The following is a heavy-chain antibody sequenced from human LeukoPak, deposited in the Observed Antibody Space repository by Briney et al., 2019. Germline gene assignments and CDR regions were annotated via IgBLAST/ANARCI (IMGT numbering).Heavy chain of an antibody. Sequence: GGSLRLSCAASGFTFDDYGTSWVRQAPGKGLEWVSGINWNGGSTGYADSVKGRFTISRDNAKNSLYLQMNSLRAEDTAFYYCARGYGDYDFFLNYWGQGTLVTVSS. D-gene: IGHD4-17*01. CDR2: INWNGGST. V-gene: IGHV3-20*04. CDR1: GFTFDDYG. J-gene: IGHJ4*02. CDR3: ARGYGDYDFFLNY.